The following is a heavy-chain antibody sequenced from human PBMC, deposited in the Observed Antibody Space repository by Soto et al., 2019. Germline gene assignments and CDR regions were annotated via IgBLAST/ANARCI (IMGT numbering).Heavy chain of an antibody. D-gene: IGHD6-13*01. CDR2: IIPIFGTA. V-gene: IGHV1-69*13. CDR3: ARDRGSSCYDWLAP. J-gene: IGHJ5*02. CDR1: GGTFSSDA. Sequence: GASVKVSCKASGGTFSSDAISWVRQAPGQGLEWMGGIIPIFGTANYAQKFQGRVTITADESTSTAYMELSSLRSEDTAVYYCARDRGSSCYDWLAPSGQGTLVPVSS.